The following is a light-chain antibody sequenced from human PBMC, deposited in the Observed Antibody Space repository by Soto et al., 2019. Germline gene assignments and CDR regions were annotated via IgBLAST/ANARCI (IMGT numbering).Light chain of an antibody. CDR3: PHYGSSTFT. CDR2: GAS. V-gene: IGKV3-20*01. Sequence: EIVLTQSPGTLSLSPGERATLSCRASQSVSSSYLAWYQQKPGQAPRLLIYGASSRATGLPDRCIGSGSGTDFTRTISRLEPEDFAVYYCPHYGSSTFTFGPGTKVD. CDR1: QSVSSSY. J-gene: IGKJ3*01.